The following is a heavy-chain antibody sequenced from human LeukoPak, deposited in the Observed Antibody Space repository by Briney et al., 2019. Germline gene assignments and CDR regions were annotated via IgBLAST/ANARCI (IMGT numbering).Heavy chain of an antibody. CDR2: FDPEDGET. V-gene: IGHV1-24*01. D-gene: IGHD5-12*01. CDR3: ARVPRGGYDSGTDY. J-gene: IGHJ4*02. Sequence: GASVKVSCKVSGYTLTELSMHWVRQAPGKGLEWMGGFDPEDGETIYAQKFQGRVTMTEDTSTDTAYMELSSLRSEDTAVYYCARVPRGGYDSGTDYWGQGTLVTVSS. CDR1: GYTLTELS.